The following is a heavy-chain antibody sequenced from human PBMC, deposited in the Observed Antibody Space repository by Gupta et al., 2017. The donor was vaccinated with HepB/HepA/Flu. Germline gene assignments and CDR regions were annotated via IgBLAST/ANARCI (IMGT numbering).Heavy chain of an antibody. CDR1: GGSISSNTYY. V-gene: IGHV4-39*01. D-gene: IGHD2-2*02. Sequence: LQLQESGPGLVKPSETLSLTCTVSGGSISSNTYYWSWIRQPPGKGLEWIGSMYYSRNTFFNPSLKSRVTISGDTSKNQFSLKLSSVTAADTAVYYCARQLRVQGTAITYFDYWDQGTLVTVSS. CDR3: ARQLRVQGTAITYFDY. J-gene: IGHJ4*02. CDR2: MYYSRNT.